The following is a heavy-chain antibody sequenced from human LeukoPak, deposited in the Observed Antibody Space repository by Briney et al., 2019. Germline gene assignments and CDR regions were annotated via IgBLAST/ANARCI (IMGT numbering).Heavy chain of an antibody. V-gene: IGHV4-39*01. D-gene: IGHD6-13*01. CDR2: VYYSGST. J-gene: IGHJ4*02. Sequence: SETLSLTCTVSGGSIRNSNCYWGWIRQPPGKGLEWIGSVYYSGSTYYNPSLKSRVTISVDTSKNQFSLKLSSVTAADTAVYYCARPVIAAAGHFDYWGQGTLVTVSS. CDR3: ARPVIAAAGHFDY. CDR1: GGSIRNSNCY.